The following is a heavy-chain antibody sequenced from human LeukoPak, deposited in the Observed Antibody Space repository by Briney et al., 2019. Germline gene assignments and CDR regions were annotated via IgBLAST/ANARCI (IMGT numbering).Heavy chain of an antibody. Sequence: SETLSLTCTVSGGAISSYYWSWIRQPPGKGLEWIGYIYSSGSTNYNPSLKSRVTISVDTSKNQLYLKLSSVTAADTAVYSCARDSSGWYYFDYWGQGTLVTVSS. CDR1: GGAISSYY. CDR3: ARDSSGWYYFDY. D-gene: IGHD6-19*01. V-gene: IGHV4-59*12. J-gene: IGHJ4*02. CDR2: IYSSGST.